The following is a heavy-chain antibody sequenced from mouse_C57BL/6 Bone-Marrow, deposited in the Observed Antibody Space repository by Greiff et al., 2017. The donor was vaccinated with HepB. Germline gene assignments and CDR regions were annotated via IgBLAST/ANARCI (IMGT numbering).Heavy chain of an antibody. J-gene: IGHJ3*01. V-gene: IGHV5-4*03. CDR1: GFTFSSYA. CDR2: ISDGGSYT. CDR3: ARGYGYFFAY. Sequence: EVKLMESGGGLVKPGGSLKLSCAASGFTFSSYAMSWVRQTPEKRLEWVATISDGGSYTYYPDNVKGRFTISRDNAKNNLYLQMSHLKSEDTAMYYCARGYGYFFAYWGQGTLVTVSA. D-gene: IGHD2-2*01.